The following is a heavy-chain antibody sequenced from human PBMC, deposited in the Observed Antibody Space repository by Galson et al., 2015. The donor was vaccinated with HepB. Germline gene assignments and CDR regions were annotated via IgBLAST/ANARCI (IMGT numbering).Heavy chain of an antibody. CDR2: IRSKAYGGTT. CDR3: TRDLSLRFLEEFDY. Sequence: SLRLSCAASGFTFGDYAMSWFRQVPGKGLEWVGFIRSKAYGGTTEYAASVKGRFTISRDDSKSIAYLQMNSLKTEDTAVYYCTRDLSLRFLEEFDYWGQGTLVTVSS. CDR1: GFTFGDYA. V-gene: IGHV3-49*03. J-gene: IGHJ4*02. D-gene: IGHD3-3*01.